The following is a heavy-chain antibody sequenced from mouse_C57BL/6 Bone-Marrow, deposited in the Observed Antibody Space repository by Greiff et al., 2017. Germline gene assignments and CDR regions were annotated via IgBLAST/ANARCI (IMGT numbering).Heavy chain of an antibody. D-gene: IGHD1-1*01. J-gene: IGHJ1*03. CDR1: GFTFSDYY. V-gene: IGHV5-12*01. Sequence: EVHLVESGGGLVQPGGSLKLSCAASGFTFSDYYMYWVRQTPEKRLEWVAYISNGGGSTYYPDTVKGRFTISRDNAKNTLYLQMSRLKSEDTAMYYCARHRPHYYGSSYWYFDVWGTGTTVTVSS. CDR3: ARHRPHYYGSSYWYFDV. CDR2: ISNGGGST.